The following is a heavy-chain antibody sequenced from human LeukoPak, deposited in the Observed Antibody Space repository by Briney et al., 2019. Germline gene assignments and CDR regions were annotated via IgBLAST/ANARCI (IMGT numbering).Heavy chain of an antibody. J-gene: IGHJ4*02. Sequence: GGSLRLSCAASGFTFSSYSXXXXXXXXXXXXXXXXXXXSSSSTIYYADSVKGRFTISRDNAKNSLYLQMNSLRAEDTAVYHCARRDDYVWGSYPNYFDYWGQGTLVTVSS. D-gene: IGHD3-16*02. CDR1: GFTFSSYS. CDR2: XXSSSSTI. CDR3: ARRDDYVWGSYPNYFDY. V-gene: IGHV3-48*01.